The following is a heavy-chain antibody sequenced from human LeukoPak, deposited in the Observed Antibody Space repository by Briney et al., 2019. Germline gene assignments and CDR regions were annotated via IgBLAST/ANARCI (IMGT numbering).Heavy chain of an antibody. D-gene: IGHD1-1*01. CDR3: ARDRVQLWNYGMDV. CDR2: ISYHGNNE. Sequence: GRSLRLSCAASGFTFSSYAMHWVRQGPGKGLEWVGTISYHGNNEYYADSVKGRFTISRDNSKNTLCLQMNSLRTEDTAAYYCARDRVQLWNYGMDVWGQGTTVTVSS. V-gene: IGHV3-30-3*01. CDR1: GFTFSSYA. J-gene: IGHJ6*02.